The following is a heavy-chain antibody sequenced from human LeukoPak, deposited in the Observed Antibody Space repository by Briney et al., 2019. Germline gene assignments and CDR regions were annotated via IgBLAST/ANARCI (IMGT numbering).Heavy chain of an antibody. J-gene: IGHJ6*04. CDR1: GGSISSGDYY. CDR2: IYYSGST. CDR3: ARDYYYGSGTEYYYYCMDV. Sequence: SQTLSLTCTVSGGSISSGDYYWSWIRQPPGKGLEWIGYIYYSGSTYYNPSLKSRVTISVDTSKNQFSLKLSSVTAADTAVYYCARDYYYGSGTEYYYYCMDVWGKGTTVTVSS. D-gene: IGHD3-10*01. V-gene: IGHV4-30-4*01.